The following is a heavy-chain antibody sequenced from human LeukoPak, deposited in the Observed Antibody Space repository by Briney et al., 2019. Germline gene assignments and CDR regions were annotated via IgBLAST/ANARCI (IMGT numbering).Heavy chain of an antibody. Sequence: SETLSLTCTISGGSITTNNYFWGWIRQPPGKGPEWIGSVYYTGTTYHNPSLKSRVAISVDTSKNQFSLNLSSVTAADAAVYYCASQRDYGDYVPLWDWGQGTLVTVSS. CDR3: ASQRDYGDYVPLWD. J-gene: IGHJ4*02. V-gene: IGHV4-39*01. CDR2: VYYTGTT. D-gene: IGHD4-17*01. CDR1: GGSITTNNYF.